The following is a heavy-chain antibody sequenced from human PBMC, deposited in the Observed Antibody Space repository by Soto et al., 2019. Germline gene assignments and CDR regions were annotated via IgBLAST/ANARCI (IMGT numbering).Heavy chain of an antibody. V-gene: IGHV3-15*01. Sequence: LRLSCAASGFTFSSYWISWVRQAPGKGLGWVGRIKSKTDGGTTDYAAPVKGRFTISRDDSKNTLYLQMNSLKTEDTAVYYCTTDQAGLLLFGELLARPYWGQGTLVTVSS. CDR1: GFTFSSYW. J-gene: IGHJ4*02. CDR2: IKSKTDGGTT. CDR3: TTDQAGLLLFGELLARPY. D-gene: IGHD3-10*01.